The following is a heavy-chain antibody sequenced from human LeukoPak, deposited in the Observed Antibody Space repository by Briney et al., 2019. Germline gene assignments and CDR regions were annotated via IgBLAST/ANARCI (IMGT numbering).Heavy chain of an antibody. CDR3: TRDDNLRPFDY. Sequence: ASVKVSCKASGYTFTGHYIQWVRHATGQGLEWMGRINPNSGGTNYAQEFQGRVTMTRDTSISTAYMELSRLRSDDTAVYYGTRDDNLRPFDYWGQGTLVTVSS. V-gene: IGHV1-2*06. J-gene: IGHJ4*02. D-gene: IGHD1-20*01. CDR2: INPNSGGT. CDR1: GYTFTGHY.